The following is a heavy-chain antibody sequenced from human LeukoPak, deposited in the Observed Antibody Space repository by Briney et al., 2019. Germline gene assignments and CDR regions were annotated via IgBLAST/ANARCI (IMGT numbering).Heavy chain of an antibody. V-gene: IGHV3-23*01. J-gene: IGHJ4*02. D-gene: IGHD3-16*01. Sequence: GGSLRLSCAASGFTFSNYAMSWVRQVPGKGLEWVSGITSNTASTYYADSVKGRFSISRDNSKNTLYLQMSSLRVEDTAVYYCARDPGWGALDYWGQGALVIVSS. CDR3: ARDPGWGALDY. CDR2: ITSNTAST. CDR1: GFTFSNYA.